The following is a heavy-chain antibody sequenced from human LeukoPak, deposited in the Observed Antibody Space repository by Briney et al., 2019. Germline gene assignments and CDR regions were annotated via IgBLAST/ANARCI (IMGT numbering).Heavy chain of an antibody. Sequence: PGGSLRLSCAASGFTFSSYSMNWVRQAPGKGLEWVASIKQDGSERYYVDSVKGRFTISRDNVKNSLYLQMNSLRAEDTAVYYCASAGTSYGDQCFDYWGQGTLVTVSS. V-gene: IGHV3-7*01. CDR1: GFTFSSYS. D-gene: IGHD4-17*01. J-gene: IGHJ4*02. CDR3: ASAGTSYGDQCFDY. CDR2: IKQDGSER.